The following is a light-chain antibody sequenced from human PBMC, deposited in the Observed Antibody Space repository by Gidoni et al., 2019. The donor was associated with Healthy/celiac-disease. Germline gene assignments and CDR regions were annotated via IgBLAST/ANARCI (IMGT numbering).Light chain of an antibody. CDR2: KAS. CDR3: QQYNSYSGT. CDR1: QSISSW. Sequence: MTQSPSTLSASVGDRVTITCRASQSISSWLAWYQQKPGKAPKLLIYKASSLESGVPSRFSGSGSGTEFTLTISSLQPDDFATYYCQQYNSYSGTFXXXTKVEIK. J-gene: IGKJ1*01. V-gene: IGKV1-5*03.